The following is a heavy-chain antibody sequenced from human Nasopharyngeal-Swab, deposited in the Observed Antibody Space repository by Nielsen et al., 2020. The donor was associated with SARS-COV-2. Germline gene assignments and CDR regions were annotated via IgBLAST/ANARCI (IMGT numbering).Heavy chain of an antibody. CDR1: GYSFTSYW. J-gene: IGHJ5*02. Sequence: GESLKISCKGSGYSFTSYWIGWVRQMPGKGLEWMGIIYPGDSDTRYSPSFQGQVTISADKSISTAYLQWSSLKASDTAMYYSARHLRRGGDSGGDWFDPWGQGTLVTVSS. CDR2: IYPGDSDT. V-gene: IGHV5-51*01. CDR3: ARHLRRGGDSGGDWFDP. D-gene: IGHD2-21*01.